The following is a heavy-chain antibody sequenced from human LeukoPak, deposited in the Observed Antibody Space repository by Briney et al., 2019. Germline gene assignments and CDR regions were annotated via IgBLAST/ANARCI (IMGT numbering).Heavy chain of an antibody. Sequence: ASVKVSCKASGYSFSGYYMHWVRQAPGQGLEWMGRINPNSGGTNYAQKFQGRVTMTRDTSIGTAYMELSRLRSDDTAVYYCARDGHANYCSGGSCYSAGMDVWGQGTTVTVSS. D-gene: IGHD2-15*01. CDR1: GYSFSGYY. V-gene: IGHV1-2*06. CDR3: ARDGHANYCSGGSCYSAGMDV. J-gene: IGHJ6*02. CDR2: INPNSGGT.